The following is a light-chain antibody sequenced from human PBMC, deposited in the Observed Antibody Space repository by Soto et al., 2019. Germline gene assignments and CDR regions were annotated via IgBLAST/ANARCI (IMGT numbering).Light chain of an antibody. CDR3: QQYSDFLIS. CDR1: QGISNW. J-gene: IGKJ3*01. CDR2: DAS. Sequence: DIQMTQSPSSVSASVGDRVTITCRASQGISNWLAWYQQKPGQAPKLLIYDASSLEGGVPSRFSGSGFGTEFTLTITNLQPADFATYYCQQYSDFLISFGPGTTVDFK. V-gene: IGKV1-12*01.